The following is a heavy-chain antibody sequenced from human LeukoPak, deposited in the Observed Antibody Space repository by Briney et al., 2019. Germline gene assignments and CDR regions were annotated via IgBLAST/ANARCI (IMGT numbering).Heavy chain of an antibody. CDR2: MNPNTGNT. CDR3: AKVFYWDNFFDP. J-gene: IGHJ5*02. V-gene: IGHV1-8*01. CDR1: GYKFTSYD. D-gene: IGHD2-8*02. Sequence: ASVKVSCKASGYKFTSYDIDWVRQAAGQGPEWMGWMNPNTGNTAYAQKFQGRVVMSRDTATATAFMELSGLRPDDTAVYYCAKVFYWDNFFDPWGQGTLVTVTS.